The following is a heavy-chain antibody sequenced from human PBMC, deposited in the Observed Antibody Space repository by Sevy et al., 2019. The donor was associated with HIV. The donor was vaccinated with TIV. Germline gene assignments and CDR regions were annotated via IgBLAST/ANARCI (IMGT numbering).Heavy chain of an antibody. V-gene: IGHV3-23*01. CDR1: GFTFSSYA. CDR3: AKVENYDFWSGYPN. D-gene: IGHD3-3*01. J-gene: IGHJ4*02. Sequence: RGSLRLSCAASGFTFSSYAMSWVRQAPGKGLEWVSAISGSGGSTYYADSVKGRFTISRDNSKNTLYLQMNSLRAEDTAVYYCAKVENYDFWSGYPNRGQGTLVTVSS. CDR2: ISGSGGST.